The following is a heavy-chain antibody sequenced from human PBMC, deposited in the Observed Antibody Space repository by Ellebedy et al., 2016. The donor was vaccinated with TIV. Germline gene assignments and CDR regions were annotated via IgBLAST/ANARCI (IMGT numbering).Heavy chain of an antibody. Sequence: GESLKISCAASGFTFSSYWMHWVRQAPGKGLVWVSGINNDGSSTYYADSVKGRFTVSRDNAKNTLYLQMGSLRADDTALYYCSSWKYWGPGALVTVSS. V-gene: IGHV3-74*01. D-gene: IGHD1-1*01. J-gene: IGHJ4*02. CDR1: GFTFSSYW. CDR2: INNDGSST. CDR3: SSWKY.